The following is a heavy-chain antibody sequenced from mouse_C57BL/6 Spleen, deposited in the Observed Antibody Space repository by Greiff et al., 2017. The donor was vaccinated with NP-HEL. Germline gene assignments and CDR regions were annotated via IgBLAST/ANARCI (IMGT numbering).Heavy chain of an antibody. J-gene: IGHJ4*01. V-gene: IGHV1-7*01. D-gene: IGHD1-1*01. Sequence: QVQLQQSGAELAKPGASVKLSCKASGYTFTSYWMPWVKQRPGQGLEWIGYINPSSGYTKYNQKFKDKATFTADKSSSTAYMQLSSLTYEDSAVYYCARSITTVVAMDYWGQGTSVTVSS. CDR1: GYTFTSYW. CDR2: INPSSGYT. CDR3: ARSITTVVAMDY.